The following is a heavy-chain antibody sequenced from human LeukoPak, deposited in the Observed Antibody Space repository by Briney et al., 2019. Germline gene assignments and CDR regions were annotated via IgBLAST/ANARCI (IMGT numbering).Heavy chain of an antibody. D-gene: IGHD3-22*01. CDR2: IIPIFGTA. CDR3: AGGLVVIDNWFDP. Sequence: SVKVSCKASGGTFSSYAISWVRQAPGQGLEWKGGIIPIFGTANYAQKFQGRVTIAADESTSTAYMELSSLRSEDTAVYYCAGGLVVIDNWFDPWGQGTLVTVSS. V-gene: IGHV1-69*13. CDR1: GGTFSSYA. J-gene: IGHJ5*02.